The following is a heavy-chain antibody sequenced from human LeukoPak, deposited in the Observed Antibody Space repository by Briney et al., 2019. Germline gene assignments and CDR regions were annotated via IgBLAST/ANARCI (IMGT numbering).Heavy chain of an antibody. J-gene: IGHJ4*02. CDR1: GGTFSSYA. D-gene: IGHD6-19*01. V-gene: IGHV1-69*04. CDR3: ARDPKIQRSSGPLPLFDY. Sequence: SVKVSCKASGGTFSSYAISWVRQAPGQGLEWMGRIIPILGIANYARKFQGRVTITADKSTSTAYMELSSLRSEDTAVSYCARDPKIQRSSGPLPLFDYWGQGTLVTVSS. CDR2: IIPILGIA.